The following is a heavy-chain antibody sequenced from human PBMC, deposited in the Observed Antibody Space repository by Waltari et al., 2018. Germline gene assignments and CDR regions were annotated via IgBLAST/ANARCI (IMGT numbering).Heavy chain of an antibody. V-gene: IGHV3-7*01. J-gene: IGHJ4*02. D-gene: IGHD6-13*01. CDR1: GLSFSTSW. Sequence: EVQLVESGGGLAQPGGSLRLACAASGLSFSTSWMPWVRQASGKGPEWVANIKQDGSEKYYMDSVKGRFTISRDNAKNSLYLQMNNLRVEDTAVYYCTRGGRDSSWYWRDWGQGTLVTVSS. CDR3: TRGGRDSSWYWRD. CDR2: IKQDGSEK.